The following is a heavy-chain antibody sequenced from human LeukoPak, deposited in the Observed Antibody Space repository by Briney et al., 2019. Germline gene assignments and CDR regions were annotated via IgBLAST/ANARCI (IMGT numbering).Heavy chain of an antibody. Sequence: KPGGSLRLSCAASGFTVSSNYMSWVRQAPGKGLEWVSSISPNSSKIYYADSMKGRFTISRDDAKNSVYLHMTSLRAGDTALYYCARETYCGSTSCYPGNGFDLWGQGTMVTVSS. D-gene: IGHD2-2*01. CDR2: ISPNSSKI. CDR3: ARETYCGSTSCYPGNGFDL. CDR1: GFTVSSNY. V-gene: IGHV3-21*01. J-gene: IGHJ3*01.